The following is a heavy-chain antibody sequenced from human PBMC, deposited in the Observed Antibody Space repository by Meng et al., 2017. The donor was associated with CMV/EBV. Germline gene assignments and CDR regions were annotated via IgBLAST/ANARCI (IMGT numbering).Heavy chain of an antibody. CDR1: GGSFSGYY. D-gene: IGHD2-2*01. Sequence: SETLSLTCAVYGGSFSGYYWSWVRQPPGKGLEWIGEINHSGSTNYNPSLKSRVTISVDTSKNQFSLKLSSVTAADTAVYYCARLRSTVPRLEYYYYYYGMDVWGQGTTVTVSS. CDR3: ARLRSTVPRLEYYYYYYGMDV. V-gene: IGHV4-34*01. J-gene: IGHJ6*02. CDR2: INHSGST.